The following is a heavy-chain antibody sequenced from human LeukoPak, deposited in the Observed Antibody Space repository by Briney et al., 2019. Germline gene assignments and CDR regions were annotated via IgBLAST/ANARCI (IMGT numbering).Heavy chain of an antibody. Sequence: SETLSLTCAVYGGSFSGYYWSWIRQPPGKGLEWIGEINHSGSTNYNPSLKSRVTISVDKSKNQFSLKLSSVTAADTAVYYCARVRPEELDYWGQGTLLTVPS. CDR3: ARVRPEELDY. CDR1: GGSFSGYY. CDR2: INHSGST. D-gene: IGHD1-14*01. J-gene: IGHJ4*02. V-gene: IGHV4-34*01.